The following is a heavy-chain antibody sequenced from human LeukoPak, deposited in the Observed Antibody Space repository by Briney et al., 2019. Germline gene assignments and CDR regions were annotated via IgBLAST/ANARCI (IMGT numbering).Heavy chain of an antibody. Sequence: SETLSLTCSVSGGSISGGSYYWSWIRQPAGKGLEWVGRIYSSGSTNYNPSLKSRVTMSVDTSKTQSSLKVSSVIAADTAVYYCARGSIAASGAKWFDPWGQGTLVTVSS. D-gene: IGHD6-13*01. CDR2: IYSSGST. CDR1: GGSISGGSYY. V-gene: IGHV4-61*02. J-gene: IGHJ5*02. CDR3: ARGSIAASGAKWFDP.